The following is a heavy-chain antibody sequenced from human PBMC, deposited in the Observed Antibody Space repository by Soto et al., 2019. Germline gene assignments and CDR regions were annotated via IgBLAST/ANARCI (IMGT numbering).Heavy chain of an antibody. D-gene: IGHD3-9*01. V-gene: IGHV1-2*04. CDR2: INPNSGGT. Sequence: ASVKVSCKASGYTFTGYYMHWVRQAPGQGLEWMGWINPNSGGTNYAQKFQGWVTMTRDTSISTAYMELSRLRSDDTAVYYCARDGALSLRYFDWGWFDPWGQGTLVTVSS. J-gene: IGHJ5*02. CDR3: ARDGALSLRYFDWGWFDP. CDR1: GYTFTGYY.